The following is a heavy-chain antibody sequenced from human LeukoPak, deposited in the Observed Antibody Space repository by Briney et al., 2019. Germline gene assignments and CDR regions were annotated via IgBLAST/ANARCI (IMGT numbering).Heavy chain of an antibody. Sequence: PSETLSLTCTVSGGSISSGSYYWSWIRQPAGKGLEWIGRIYTSGSTNYNPSLKSRVTISVDTSKNQFSLKLSSVTAADTAVYYCARQVVVAAPLGYWGQGALVTVSS. J-gene: IGHJ4*02. V-gene: IGHV4-61*02. CDR1: GGSISSGSYY. CDR3: ARQVVVAAPLGY. CDR2: IYTSGST. D-gene: IGHD2-15*01.